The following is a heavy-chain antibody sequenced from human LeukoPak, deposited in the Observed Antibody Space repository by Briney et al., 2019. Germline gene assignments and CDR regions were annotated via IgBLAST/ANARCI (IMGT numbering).Heavy chain of an antibody. CDR2: IYIDGTT. CDR1: GVSTASYY. CDR3: AREPLDFDSSGYRLDF. D-gene: IGHD3-22*01. V-gene: IGHV4-4*07. Sequence: SETLSLTCTVSGVSTASYYWSWVRQPAGKGLECIGRIYIDGTTIYNPSLRSRVALSVDTSKTQFSLRLNSTTAADTAVYFCAREPLDFDSSGYRLDFWGQGILVTVSS. J-gene: IGHJ4*02.